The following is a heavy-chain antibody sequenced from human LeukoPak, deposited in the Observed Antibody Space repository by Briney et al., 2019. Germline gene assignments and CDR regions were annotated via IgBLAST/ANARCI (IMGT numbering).Heavy chain of an antibody. CDR2: IIPIFGTA. CDR1: GGTFSSYA. V-gene: IGHV1-69*05. D-gene: IGHD3-22*01. J-gene: IGHJ4*02. Sequence: SVKVSCKASGGTFSSYAISWVRQAPGQGLEWMGRIIPIFGTANYAQKFQGRVTITTDESTSTAYMELSSLRSEDTALYYCASEYDSSGYYYPKFDYWGQGTLVTVSS. CDR3: ASEYDSSGYYYPKFDY.